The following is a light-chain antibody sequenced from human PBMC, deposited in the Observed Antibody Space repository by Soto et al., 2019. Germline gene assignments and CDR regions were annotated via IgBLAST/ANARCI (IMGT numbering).Light chain of an antibody. CDR2: NAS. J-gene: IGKJ2*01. CDR3: QQYNSYYA. CDR1: QSISSW. V-gene: IGKV1-5*01. Sequence: DIQMTQSPSTLSASVGDRVTITCRAIQSISSWLAWYQQKPGKAPKLLIYNASNLARGGPSRFSGRGSGTEFTLTISSRQPDDFASYYCQQYNSYYAFGQGTKVDMK.